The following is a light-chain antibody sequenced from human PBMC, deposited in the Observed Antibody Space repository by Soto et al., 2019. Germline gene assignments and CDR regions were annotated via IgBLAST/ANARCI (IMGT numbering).Light chain of an antibody. CDR1: QRVSNIH. V-gene: IGKV3-20*01. CDR3: QQYGGSPLFT. CDR2: GTS. Sequence: ENVLTQSPGTLSLAPGDRATLSCRASQRVSNIHLAGYQQKPGQAPRLLIYGTSVRATGIPDRFRGSGSGTDFTLTIGRLEPEDFAVYYCQQYGGSPLFTFGPGTKVEI. J-gene: IGKJ3*01.